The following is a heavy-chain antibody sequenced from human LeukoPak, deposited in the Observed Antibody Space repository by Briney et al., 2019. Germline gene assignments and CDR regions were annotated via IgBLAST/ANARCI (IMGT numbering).Heavy chain of an antibody. D-gene: IGHD4-17*01. CDR1: GFTFSSYW. CDR2: ISGSGGST. Sequence: GGSLRLSCVVSGFTFSSYWMSWVRQAPGKGLEWVSAISGSGGSTYYADSVKGRFTISRDNSKNTLYLQMNSLRAEDTAVYYCAKDYDYGFYWGQGTLVTVSS. V-gene: IGHV3-23*01. J-gene: IGHJ4*02. CDR3: AKDYDYGFY.